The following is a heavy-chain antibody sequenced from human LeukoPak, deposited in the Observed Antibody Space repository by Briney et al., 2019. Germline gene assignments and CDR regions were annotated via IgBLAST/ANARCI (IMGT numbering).Heavy chain of an antibody. J-gene: IGHJ4*02. CDR3: ARDYADYYFDY. D-gene: IGHD2-2*01. V-gene: IGHV3-21*01. Sequence: PGGSLRLSCAASGFTFRSYSMNWVRQAPGKGLEWVSSISSSSSYIYYADSVKGRFTISRDNAKNSLCLQMNSLRAEDTAVYYCARDYADYYFDYWGQGTLVTVSS. CDR2: ISSSSSYI. CDR1: GFTFRSYS.